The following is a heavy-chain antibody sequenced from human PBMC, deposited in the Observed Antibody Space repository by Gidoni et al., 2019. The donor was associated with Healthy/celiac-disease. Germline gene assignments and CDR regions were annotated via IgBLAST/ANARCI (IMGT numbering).Heavy chain of an antibody. J-gene: IGHJ6*02. Sequence: EVQLVESGGGLVQPGRSLRLSCTASGFTFGDYAMSWVRQAPGKGLEWVGFIRSKAYGGTTEYAASVKGRFTISRDDSKSIAYLQMNSLKTEDTAVYYCTRDTKGVGTMVRGVRSYYGMDVWGQGTTVTVSS. CDR1: GFTFGDYA. V-gene: IGHV3-49*04. D-gene: IGHD3-10*01. CDR3: TRDTKGVGTMVRGVRSYYGMDV. CDR2: IRSKAYGGTT.